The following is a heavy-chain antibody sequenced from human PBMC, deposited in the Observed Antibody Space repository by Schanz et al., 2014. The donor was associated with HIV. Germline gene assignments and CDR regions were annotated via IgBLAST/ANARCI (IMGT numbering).Heavy chain of an antibody. J-gene: IGHJ4*02. CDR2: IWYDGSNK. D-gene: IGHD4-17*01. CDR1: GITLSGYG. Sequence: QVQLVESGGGVVQPGRSLRLSCAASGITLSGYGMHWVRQAPGKGLEWVAVIWYDGSNKDYADSVKGRFIISRDNSKNTLYLQMNSLRAEDTAVYYCATAAVTDYSDNWGQGTLVTVSS. V-gene: IGHV3-33*01. CDR3: ATAAVTDYSDN.